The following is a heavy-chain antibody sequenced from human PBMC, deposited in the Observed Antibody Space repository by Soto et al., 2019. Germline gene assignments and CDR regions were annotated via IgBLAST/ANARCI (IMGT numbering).Heavy chain of an antibody. J-gene: IGHJ5*02. D-gene: IGHD6-13*01. CDR2: IFSNDEK. CDR1: GFSLSNARMG. V-gene: IGHV2-26*01. CDR3: ARIPPRAAAGSQP. Sequence: QVTLKESGPVLVKPTETLTLTCTVSGFSLSNARMGVSWIRQPPGKALEWLAHIFSNDEKSYSTSLKSRLTXSXAXXKSPVVPTMTTMDPVDTATYYCARIPPRAAAGSQPWGQGTLVTVSS.